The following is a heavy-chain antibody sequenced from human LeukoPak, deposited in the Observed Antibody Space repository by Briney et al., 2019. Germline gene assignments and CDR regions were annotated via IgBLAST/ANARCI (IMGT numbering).Heavy chain of an antibody. CDR3: ARATVVVVFNYFDY. CDR1: GFTFSSYG. D-gene: IGHD3-22*01. CDR2: IKQDGSEK. Sequence: PGGSLRLSCAASGFTFSSYGMSWVRQAPGKGMEWVANIKQDGSEKYYVDSVKGRFTISRDNAKNSLYLQMNSLRAEDTAVYYCARATVVVVFNYFDYWGQGTLVTVSS. V-gene: IGHV3-7*01. J-gene: IGHJ4*02.